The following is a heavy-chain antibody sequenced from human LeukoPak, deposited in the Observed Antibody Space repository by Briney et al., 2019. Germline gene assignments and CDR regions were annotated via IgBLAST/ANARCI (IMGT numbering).Heavy chain of an antibody. J-gene: IGHJ1*01. CDR2: ISWNSGSI. Sequence: PGGSLRLSCAASGFTFDDYAMHWVRQAPGKGLEWVSGISWNSGSIGYADSVKGRFTISRDNAKNSLYLQMNSLRAEDTALYYCAKDNYSSSWEYFQHWGQGTLSPSPQ. CDR1: GFTFDDYA. D-gene: IGHD6-13*01. V-gene: IGHV3-9*01. CDR3: AKDNYSSSWEYFQH.